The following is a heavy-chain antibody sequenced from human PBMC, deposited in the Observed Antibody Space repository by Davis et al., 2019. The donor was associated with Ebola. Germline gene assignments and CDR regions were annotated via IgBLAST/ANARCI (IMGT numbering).Heavy chain of an antibody. CDR1: GYTFTSYA. Sequence: ASVKVSCKASGYTFTSYAMNWVRQAPGQGLEWMGIINPRGGSTSYAQKFQGRVTMTRDTSTSTVYMELSSLRSEDTAVYYCARDIRPMITFGGVIVPHNWFDPWGQGTLVTVSS. V-gene: IGHV1-46*01. CDR3: ARDIRPMITFGGVIVPHNWFDP. D-gene: IGHD3-16*02. CDR2: INPRGGST. J-gene: IGHJ5*02.